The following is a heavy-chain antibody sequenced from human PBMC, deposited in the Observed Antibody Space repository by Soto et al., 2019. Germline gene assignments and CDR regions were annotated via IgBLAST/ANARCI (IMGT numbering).Heavy chain of an antibody. CDR2: IWYDGSNK. CDR3: VRAPICSSTSCYSPHRDPGGYYYYYGMDV. J-gene: IGHJ6*02. Sequence: GGSLRLSCAASGFTFSSYGMHWVRQAPGKGLEWVAVIWYDGSNKYYADSVKGRFTISRDNSKNTLYLQMNSLRAEDTAVYYCVRAPICSSTSCYSPHRDPGGYYYYYGMDVWGQGTTVTVSS. CDR1: GFTFSSYG. D-gene: IGHD2-2*01. V-gene: IGHV3-33*01.